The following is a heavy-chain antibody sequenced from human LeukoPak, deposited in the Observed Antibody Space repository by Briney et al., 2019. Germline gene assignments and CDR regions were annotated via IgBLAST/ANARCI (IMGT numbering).Heavy chain of an antibody. CDR1: GGSISSGGYS. D-gene: IGHD4-17*01. CDR2: IYYSGST. CDR3: ARTLTTVTTGYFDY. V-gene: IGHV4-30-4*07. J-gene: IGHJ4*02. Sequence: SGTLSLTCAVSGGSISSGGYSWSWIRQPPGKGLEWIGYIYYSGSTYYNPSLKSRVTISVDTSKNQFSLKLSSVTAADTAVYYCARTLTTVTTGYFDYWGQGTLVTVSS.